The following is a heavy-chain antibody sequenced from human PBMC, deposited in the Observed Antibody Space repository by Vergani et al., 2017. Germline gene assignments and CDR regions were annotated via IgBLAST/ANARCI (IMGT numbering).Heavy chain of an antibody. CDR1: GFTFSSYS. CDR3: ARGGIMVRGVTSVAVDY. CDR2: ISSSSSYI. J-gene: IGHJ4*02. Sequence: EVQLVESGGGLVKPGGSLRLSCAASGFTFSSYSMNWVRQAPGKGLEWVSSISSSSSYIYYADSVKGRFTISRDNAKNSLYLQMNSLRAEDTAVYYCARGGIMVRGVTSVAVDYGGQGTLVTVSS. V-gene: IGHV3-21*01. D-gene: IGHD3-10*01.